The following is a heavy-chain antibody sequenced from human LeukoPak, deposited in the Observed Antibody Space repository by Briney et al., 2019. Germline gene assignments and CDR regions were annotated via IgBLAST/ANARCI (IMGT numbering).Heavy chain of an antibody. CDR2: ISSSSSYI. V-gene: IGHV3-21*01. Sequence: GGSLRLSCAASGFTFSSYSVNWVRQAPGKGLEWVSSISSSSSYIYYADSVKGRFTISRDNAKNSLYLQMNSLRAEDTAVYYCATSSSWYGDYWGQGTLVTVSS. D-gene: IGHD6-13*01. CDR3: ATSSSWYGDY. J-gene: IGHJ4*02. CDR1: GFTFSSYS.